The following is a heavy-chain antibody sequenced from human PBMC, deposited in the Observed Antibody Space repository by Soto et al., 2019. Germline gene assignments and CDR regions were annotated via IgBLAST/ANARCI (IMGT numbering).Heavy chain of an antibody. J-gene: IGHJ4*02. Sequence: SETLSLTCTVSGGSISSSSYYWGWIRQPPGKGLEWIGSIYHSGCTNYNPSLKSRVTISVDTSKNQFSLKLSSVTAADTAVYYCARDRTTVTDLFDYWGQGTLVTVSS. V-gene: IGHV4-39*07. D-gene: IGHD4-4*01. CDR3: ARDRTTVTDLFDY. CDR1: GGSISSSSYY. CDR2: IYHSGCT.